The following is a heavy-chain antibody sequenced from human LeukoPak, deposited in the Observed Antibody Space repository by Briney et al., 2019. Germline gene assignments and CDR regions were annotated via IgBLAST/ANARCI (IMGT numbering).Heavy chain of an antibody. J-gene: IGHJ4*02. CDR2: ISAYNGNT. CDR3: ARVPGILATGYFDY. D-gene: IGHD1-1*01. V-gene: IGHV1-18*01. CDR1: SYTFTSYG. Sequence: GASVKVSCKASSYTFTSYGISWVRQAPGQGLEWMGWISAYNGNTNYAQKLQGRVTMTTDTSTSTAYMELRSLRSDDTAVYYCARVPGILATGYFDYWGQGTLVTVSS.